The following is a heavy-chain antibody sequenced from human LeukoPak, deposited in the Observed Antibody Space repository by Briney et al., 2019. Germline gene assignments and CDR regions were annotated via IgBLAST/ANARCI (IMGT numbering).Heavy chain of an antibody. V-gene: IGHV1-69*13. CDR1: GGTVSSYA. CDR2: IIPIFGTA. Sequence: SVKVSCKASGGTVSSYAISWVRQAPGQGLEWMGGIIPIFGTANYAQKFQGRVTITADESTSTAYMELSSLRSEDTAVYYCARGNDDSSGYYYGGYFDYWGQGTLVTVSS. D-gene: IGHD3-22*01. CDR3: ARGNDDSSGYYYGGYFDY. J-gene: IGHJ4*02.